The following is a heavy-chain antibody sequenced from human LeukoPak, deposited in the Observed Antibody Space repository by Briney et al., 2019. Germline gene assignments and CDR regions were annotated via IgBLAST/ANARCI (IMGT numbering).Heavy chain of an antibody. V-gene: IGHV4-59*12. CDR1: GGSISSYY. CDR3: ARDLGCSSTSCYY. CDR2: IYYSGST. J-gene: IGHJ4*02. D-gene: IGHD2-2*01. Sequence: PSETLSLTCTVSGGSISSYYWSWIRQPPGKGLEWIGYIYYSGSTNYNPSLKSRVTISVDTSKNQFLLKLSSVTAADTAVYYCARDLGCSSTSCYYWGQGTLVTVSS.